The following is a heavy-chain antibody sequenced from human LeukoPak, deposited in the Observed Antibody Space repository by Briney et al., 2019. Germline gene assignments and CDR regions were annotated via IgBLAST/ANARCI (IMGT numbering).Heavy chain of an antibody. CDR2: ISAYNGNT. D-gene: IGHD2-2*01. J-gene: IGHJ4*02. V-gene: IGHV1-18*01. CDR3: AREGCSSTSCSLFDY. CDR1: GYTFTSYG. Sequence: ASVKVSCKASGYTFTSYGISWVRQAPGQGLEWMGWISAYNGNTNYAQKLQGRVTMTTDTSTSTAYMELRSLRSDDTVVYYCAREGCSSTSCSLFDYWGQGTLVTVSS.